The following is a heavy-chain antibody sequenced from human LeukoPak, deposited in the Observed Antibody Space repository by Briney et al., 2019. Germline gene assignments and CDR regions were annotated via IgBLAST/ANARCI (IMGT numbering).Heavy chain of an antibody. CDR2: IYYSGST. J-gene: IGHJ6*02. CDR1: GGSISSYY. D-gene: IGHD4-17*01. Sequence: PSETLSLTCTVSGGSISSYYWSWIRQPPGKGLEWIGYIYYSGSTNYNPSLKSRVTISVDTSKNQFSLKLSSVTAADTAVYYCARDSVDYGDYMYGMDVWGQGTTVTVSS. CDR3: ARDSVDYGDYMYGMDV. V-gene: IGHV4-59*01.